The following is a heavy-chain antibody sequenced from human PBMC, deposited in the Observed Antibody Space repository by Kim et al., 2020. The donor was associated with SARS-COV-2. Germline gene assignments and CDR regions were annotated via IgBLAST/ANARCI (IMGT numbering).Heavy chain of an antibody. CDR1: GFTFSSYG. CDR3: ARDTNSYAHHWFDP. V-gene: IGHV3-33*01. J-gene: IGHJ5*02. CDR2: IWYDGSNK. D-gene: IGHD5-18*01. Sequence: GGSLRLSCAASGFTFSSYGMNWVRQAPGKGLEWVAVIWYDGSNKYYADSVKGRFTISRDNAKNTLYLQMNSLRAEDMAVYYCARDTNSYAHHWFDPWGQGTLVTVSS.